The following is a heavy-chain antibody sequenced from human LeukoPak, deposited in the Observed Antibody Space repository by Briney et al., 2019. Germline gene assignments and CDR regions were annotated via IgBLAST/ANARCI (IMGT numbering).Heavy chain of an antibody. CDR3: ARDPRYCSGGSCYSVAFDI. V-gene: IGHV4-4*07. CDR2: IYTSGST. CDR1: GGSISSYY. J-gene: IGHJ3*02. Sequence: SETLSLTCTVSGGSISSYYWSWIRQPAGKGLEWIGRIYTSGSTNYNPSLKSRVTMSVDTSKNQFSLKLSSVTAADTAVYYCARDPRYCSGGSCYSVAFDIWGQGTTVTVSS. D-gene: IGHD2-15*01.